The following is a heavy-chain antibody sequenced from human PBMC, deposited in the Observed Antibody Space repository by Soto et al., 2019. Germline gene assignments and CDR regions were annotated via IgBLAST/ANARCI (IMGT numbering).Heavy chain of an antibody. D-gene: IGHD3-10*01. Sequence: EVQLVESGGGLVQPGRSLRLSCAASGFTFDDYAMHWVRQAPGKGLEWVSGISWNTYRIAYADSTEGRFTISRDNAKNSLYLQMNSLRPEDTALYYCARDRARGRVGEASFDIWGQGTMVTVSS. V-gene: IGHV3-9*01. CDR1: GFTFDDYA. J-gene: IGHJ3*02. CDR3: ARDRARGRVGEASFDI. CDR2: ISWNTYRI.